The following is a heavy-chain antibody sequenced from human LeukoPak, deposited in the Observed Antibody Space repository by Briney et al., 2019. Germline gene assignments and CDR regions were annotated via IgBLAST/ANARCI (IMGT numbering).Heavy chain of an antibody. CDR1: GFTFSSYG. J-gene: IGHJ4*02. CDR3: AREIIGAASAFDC. V-gene: IGHV3-30*03. D-gene: IGHD3-16*02. CDR2: ISYDGSNK. Sequence: GGSLRLSCAASGFTFSSYGMHWVRQAPGKGLEWVAVISYDGSNKYYADSVKGRFTISRDNSKNTLYLQMNSLRAEDTAVYYCAREIIGAASAFDCWSQGTLVTVSS.